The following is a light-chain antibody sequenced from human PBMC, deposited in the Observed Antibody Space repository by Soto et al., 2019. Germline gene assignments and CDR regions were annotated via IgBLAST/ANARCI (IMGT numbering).Light chain of an antibody. V-gene: IGKV3-11*01. J-gene: IGKJ1*01. CDR2: DAS. CDR1: HSVTTH. CDR3: QQRSDSIT. Sequence: EIVLTQSPDTLSFSAGERATLSCWASHSVTTHLAWFQQRPGQTPRLLIYDASTRAPGIPARFSGRGSGADFTLTISSLEPEDFAVYYCQQRSDSITFGQGTKVDIK.